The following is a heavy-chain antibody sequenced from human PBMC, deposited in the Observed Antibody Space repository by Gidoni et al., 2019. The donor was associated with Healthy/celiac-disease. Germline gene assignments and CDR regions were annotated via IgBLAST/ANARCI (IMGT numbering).Heavy chain of an antibody. D-gene: IGHD3-3*01. V-gene: IGHV3-23*01. CDR2: ISGSGGST. Sequence: EVQLLESGGGLVQPGGSLRLSCAASGFTCSSYAMSWVRQAPGKGLEWVSAISGSGGSTYYADSVKGRFTISRDNSKNTLYLQMNILRAEDTAVYYCAKDRSPTYYDFWSGYLAFDIWGQGTMVTVSS. CDR3: AKDRSPTYYDFWSGYLAFDI. CDR1: GFTCSSYA. J-gene: IGHJ3*02.